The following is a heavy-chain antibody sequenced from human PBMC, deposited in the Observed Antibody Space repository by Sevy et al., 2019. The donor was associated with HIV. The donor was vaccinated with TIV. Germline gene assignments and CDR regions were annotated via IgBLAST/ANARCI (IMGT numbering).Heavy chain of an antibody. J-gene: IGHJ6*02. V-gene: IGHV4-39*01. D-gene: IGHD3-3*02. Sequence: SETLSLTCTVSGGSISSDSFLWGWIRQTPGEGLSWIGSISYSGSTYYDPSLKSRITVDVDTSKKQFSLELRSVTAADTAMYYCARHLHFYGIDVWGPGTRVTVSS. CDR1: GGSISSDSFL. CDR2: ISYSGST. CDR3: ARHLHFYGIDV.